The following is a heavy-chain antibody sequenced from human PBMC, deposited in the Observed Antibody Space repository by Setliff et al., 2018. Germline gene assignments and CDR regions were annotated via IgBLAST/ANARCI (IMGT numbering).Heavy chain of an antibody. J-gene: IGHJ4*02. CDR2: ISPYSGKT. CDR1: GYTFTNYG. CDR3: SRLVRYCTTTTCQRASGDNY. V-gene: IGHV1-18*01. Sequence: ASVKVSCKASGYTFTNYGVTWVRQAPGQGLEWMGWISPYSGKTYYAPKLQGRVTLTTDTSTTTAYLDLRSLRSDDTAVYYCSRLVRYCTTTTCQRASGDNYWGQGPLVTASS. D-gene: IGHD2-8*01.